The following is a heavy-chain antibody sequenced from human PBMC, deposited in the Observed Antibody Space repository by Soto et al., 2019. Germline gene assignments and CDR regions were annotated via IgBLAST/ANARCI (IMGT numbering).Heavy chain of an antibody. CDR2: MNPNSGNT. V-gene: IGHV1-8*01. J-gene: IGHJ5*02. Sequence: QVQLVQSGAEVKKPGASVKVSCKASGYTFTSYDINWVRQATGQGLEWMGWMNPNSGNTGYAQKFQGRVTMTRNTSISTAYMDLSSLRSEDTAVYYCARTLPYDLWSGSNLNWFDPWGQGTLVTVSS. D-gene: IGHD3-3*01. CDR1: GYTFTSYD. CDR3: ARTLPYDLWSGSNLNWFDP.